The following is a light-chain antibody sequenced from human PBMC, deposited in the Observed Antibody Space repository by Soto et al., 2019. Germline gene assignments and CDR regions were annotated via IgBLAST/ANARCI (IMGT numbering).Light chain of an antibody. V-gene: IGKV3-20*01. J-gene: IGKJ1*01. CDR2: GAS. CDR3: QQYNSYS. Sequence: RSWLPWERATLSCRASQSVSSSYLAWYQQKPGQAPRLLLYGASSRAPAIADRFSGSGSGTEFTLTISSLQPDDFATYYCQQYNSYSFGQGTKVDI. CDR1: QSVSSSY.